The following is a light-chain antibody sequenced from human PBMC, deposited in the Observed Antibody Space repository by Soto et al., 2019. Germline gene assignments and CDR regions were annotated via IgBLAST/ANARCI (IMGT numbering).Light chain of an antibody. V-gene: IGKV4-1*01. CDR2: WAS. J-gene: IGKJ3*01. Sequence: DIVMTQSPDSLTVSLGERATIHCKSSQTIFYTSTNKNYLAWYQQRPGQPPKLLIYWASDRESGVPNRFSGSRSGTDFTLTISGLQAEDVELYYCQQYYSTQFDFGTGTKVDIX. CDR1: QTIFYTSTNKNY. CDR3: QQYYSTQFD.